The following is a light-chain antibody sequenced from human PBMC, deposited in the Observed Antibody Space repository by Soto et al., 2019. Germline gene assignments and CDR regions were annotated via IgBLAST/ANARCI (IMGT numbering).Light chain of an antibody. CDR1: QGISSY. V-gene: IGKV1-8*01. J-gene: IGKJ4*01. CDR2: AAS. Sequence: AIRMTQSPSSLSASTGDRVTITCRASQGISSYLAWYQQKPGKAPKLLIYAASTLQSGVPSRFSGSGSGTDFTLTISCLQSEDCATYYCQQYYSYPRRLTFGGGTKVEIK. CDR3: QQYYSYPRRLT.